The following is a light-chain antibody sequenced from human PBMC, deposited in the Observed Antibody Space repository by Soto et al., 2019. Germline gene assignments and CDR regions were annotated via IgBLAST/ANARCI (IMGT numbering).Light chain of an antibody. V-gene: IGKV1-5*01. CDR3: QQYKSYWT. J-gene: IGKJ1*01. CDR2: DAS. CDR1: QSISSW. Sequence: EIKMKKSPATLSANEGDRVTITCRASQSISSWLAWYQQKPGKAPKLLISDASSLETGVPSRFSGSGSGTEFTLTINSLQPDDFATYYCQQYKSYWTFCQGTKVDIK.